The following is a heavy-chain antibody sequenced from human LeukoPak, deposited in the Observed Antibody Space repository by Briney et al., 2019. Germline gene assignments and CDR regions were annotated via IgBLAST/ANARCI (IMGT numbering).Heavy chain of an antibody. CDR1: GFPFSSYG. V-gene: IGHV3-30*18. J-gene: IGHJ4*02. CDR2: ILYGGCNK. D-gene: IGHD3-22*01. Sequence: GGPLRLSCAASGFPFSSYGMHWVRQAPGKGREWVGDILYGGCNKYYADSVKGRFTISRDNSKNTLYLQMNSLRAEDTAVYYCAKIFGLCEACYYDSSGYEKYYFDYWGQGTLVTVSS. CDR3: AKIFGLCEACYYDSSGYEKYYFDY.